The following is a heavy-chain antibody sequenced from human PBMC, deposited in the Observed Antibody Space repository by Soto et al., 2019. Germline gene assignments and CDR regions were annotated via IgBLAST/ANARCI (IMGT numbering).Heavy chain of an antibody. J-gene: IGHJ4*02. V-gene: IGHV4-4*02. Sequence: SETLSLTCAVSGGSISSSNWWSWVRQPPGKGLEWIGEIYHSGSTNYNPSLKSRVTIPVDTSKNQFSLKLSSVTAADTAAYYCTRRGAVAATWDYWGQGTLVTVSS. CDR2: IYHSGST. CDR1: GGSISSSNW. D-gene: IGHD6-19*01. CDR3: TRRGAVAATWDY.